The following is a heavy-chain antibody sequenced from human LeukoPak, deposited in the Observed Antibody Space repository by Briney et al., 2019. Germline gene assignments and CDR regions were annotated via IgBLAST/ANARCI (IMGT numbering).Heavy chain of an antibody. CDR2: ISYDGSNK. Sequence: GGSLRLSCAASGFTFSSYGMHWVRQAPGKGLEWVAVISYDGSNKYYADSVKGRFTISRDNSKNTLYLQMNSLRAEDTAVYYCAKVTWGGQFHYGMDVWGQGTTVTVSS. D-gene: IGHD3-10*01. V-gene: IGHV3-30*18. J-gene: IGHJ6*02. CDR3: AKVTWGGQFHYGMDV. CDR1: GFTFSSYG.